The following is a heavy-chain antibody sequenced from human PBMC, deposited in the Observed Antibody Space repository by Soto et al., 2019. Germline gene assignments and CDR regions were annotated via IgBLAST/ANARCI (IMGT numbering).Heavy chain of an antibody. CDR3: AREATMVRGVTSYGMDV. V-gene: IGHV3-33*01. CDR1: VFTFISYG. Sequence: GGSLRLSCAASVFTFISYGMHWVRQAPGKGLEWVAVIWYDGSNKYYADSVKGRFTISRDNSKNTLYLQMNSLRAEDTAVYYCAREATMVRGVTSYGMDVWGQGTTVTVSS. D-gene: IGHD3-10*01. J-gene: IGHJ6*02. CDR2: IWYDGSNK.